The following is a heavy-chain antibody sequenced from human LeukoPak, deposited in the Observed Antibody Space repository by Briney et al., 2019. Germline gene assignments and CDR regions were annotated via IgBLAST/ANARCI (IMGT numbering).Heavy chain of an antibody. J-gene: IGHJ4*02. V-gene: IGHV3-33*01. CDR2: IWYDGSNK. D-gene: IGHD6-6*01. CDR1: EFTFSSYG. Sequence: PGRSLRLSCAASEFTFSSYGMHWVRQAPGKGLEWVAVIWYDGSNKYYADSVKGRFTISRDNSKNTLYLQMNSLRAEDTAVYYCTTEGSSSRIFDYWGQGTLVTVSS. CDR3: TTEGSSSRIFDY.